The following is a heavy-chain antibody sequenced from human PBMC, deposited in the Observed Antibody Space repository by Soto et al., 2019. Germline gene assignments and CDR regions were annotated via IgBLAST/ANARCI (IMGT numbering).Heavy chain of an antibody. D-gene: IGHD3-10*01. CDR3: AKDRALLWFPASSEAFDM. CDR2: ISGTGSAT. V-gene: IGHV3-23*01. CDR1: GFIFSDYA. J-gene: IGHJ3*02. Sequence: EVQLLESGGGLVQPGGSLRLSCAASGFIFSDYAMSWVRQAQGKGLEWVASISGTGSATHHADSVKGRFIISRDNSKNNVYLQMNSLRPDDTAKYYCAKDRALLWFPASSEAFDMWGQGSMVTVSS.